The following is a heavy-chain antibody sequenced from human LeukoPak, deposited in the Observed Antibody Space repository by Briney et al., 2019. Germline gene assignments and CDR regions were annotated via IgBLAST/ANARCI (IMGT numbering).Heavy chain of an antibody. CDR1: GYSIRIGYY. CDR2: IYHSGST. J-gene: IGHJ4*02. V-gene: IGHV4-38-2*02. D-gene: IGHD2-15*01. Sequence: PSETLSLTCTVSGYSIRIGYYWGWIRQPPGKGLEWIGSIYHSGSTYYNPSLKSRVTLSLDTSKNQFSLKLSSVTAADTAVYYCARILGYCSGGFCYQDYWGQGTLVTVSS. CDR3: ARILGYCSGGFCYQDY.